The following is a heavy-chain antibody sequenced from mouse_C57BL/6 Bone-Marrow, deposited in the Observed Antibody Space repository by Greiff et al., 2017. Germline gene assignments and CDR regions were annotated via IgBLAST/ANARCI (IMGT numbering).Heavy chain of an antibody. CDR1: GFNIKDDY. D-gene: IGHD6-1*01. V-gene: IGHV14-4*01. CDR2: IVPENGDT. J-gene: IGHJ2*01. CDR3: ATECFFDY. Sequence: EVQLQESGAELVRPGASVTLSCTASGFNIKDDYMHWVKQRPEQGLEWIGGIVPENGDTDYASKFQGRATITADTSSNTAYLQLSSLTSEDTAVYYCATECFFDYWGQGTTLTVSS.